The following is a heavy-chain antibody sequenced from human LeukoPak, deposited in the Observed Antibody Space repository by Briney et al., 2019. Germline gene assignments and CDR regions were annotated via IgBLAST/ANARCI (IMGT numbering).Heavy chain of an antibody. D-gene: IGHD5-18*01. CDR3: ARVSGYSYAVYYFDY. CDR1: GFTFSSYS. J-gene: IGHJ4*02. Sequence: GGSLRLSCTASGFTFSSYSMNWVRQAPGKGLEWVSSISSLSSYTYYVDSVKGRFTISRDNAKNSLYLQMNSLRAEGTAVYYCARVSGYSYAVYYFDYWGQGTLVTVSS. CDR2: ISSLSSYT. V-gene: IGHV3-21*01.